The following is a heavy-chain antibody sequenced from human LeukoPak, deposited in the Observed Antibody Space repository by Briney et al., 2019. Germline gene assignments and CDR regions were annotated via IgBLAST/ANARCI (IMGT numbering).Heavy chain of an antibody. Sequence: GGSLRLSCAASGFTFSNAWMSWVRQAPGKGLEWVGRIKSKTDGGTTDYAAPVKGRFTISRDDSKNTLYLQMNSLKTEDTAVYYCTTVGYDILTGYFAGGDAFDIWGQGTMVTVSS. CDR1: GFTFSNAW. CDR3: TTVGYDILTGYFAGGDAFDI. J-gene: IGHJ3*02. D-gene: IGHD3-9*01. V-gene: IGHV3-15*01. CDR2: IKSKTDGGTT.